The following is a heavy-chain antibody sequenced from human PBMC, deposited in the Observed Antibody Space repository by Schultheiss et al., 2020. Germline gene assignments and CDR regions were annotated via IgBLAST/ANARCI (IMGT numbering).Heavy chain of an antibody. CDR2: IRSKANSYAT. Sequence: GGSLRLSCAASGFTFSGSAMHWVRQASGKGLEWVGRIRSKANSYATAYAASVKGRFTISRDNSKNTLYLQMNSLRAEDTAVYYCAKDLSGFGVSLGAKYYYGMDVWGQGTTVTVSS. D-gene: IGHD3-10*01. V-gene: IGHV3-73*01. J-gene: IGHJ6*02. CDR3: AKDLSGFGVSLGAKYYYGMDV. CDR1: GFTFSGSA.